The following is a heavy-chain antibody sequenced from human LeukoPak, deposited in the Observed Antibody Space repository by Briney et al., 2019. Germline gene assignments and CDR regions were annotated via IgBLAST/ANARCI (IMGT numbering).Heavy chain of an antibody. CDR1: GFTVSSNY. Sequence: PGGSLRLSCAASGFTVSSNYMSWVRQAPGKGLEWVSALYSDGSTYYADSVKGRFTISRDNSKNLLFLQMNGLRAEDTAVYYCANSQLWTGFFDCWGQGTLVTVSS. CDR3: ANSQLWTGFFDC. J-gene: IGHJ4*01. CDR2: LYSDGST. V-gene: IGHV3-53*01. D-gene: IGHD5-18*01.